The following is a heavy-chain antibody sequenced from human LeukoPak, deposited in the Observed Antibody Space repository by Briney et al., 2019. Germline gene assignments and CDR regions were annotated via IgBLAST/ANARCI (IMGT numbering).Heavy chain of an antibody. CDR2: IRYDGSNK. CDR1: GFTFSSYG. Sequence: GGSLRLSCAASGFTFSSYGMHWVRQAPGKGLEWVAFIRYDGSNKYYADSVKGRFTISRDNSKNTLYLQMNSLRAEDTAVYYCAKDVEKLQYYFDYWGQGTLVTVSS. J-gene: IGHJ4*02. V-gene: IGHV3-30*02. D-gene: IGHD6-6*01. CDR3: AKDVEKLQYYFDY.